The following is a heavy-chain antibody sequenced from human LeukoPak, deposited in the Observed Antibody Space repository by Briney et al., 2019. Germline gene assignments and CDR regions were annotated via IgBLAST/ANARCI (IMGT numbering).Heavy chain of an antibody. J-gene: IGHJ4*02. V-gene: IGHV1-2*02. Sequence: GASVKVSCKASGYTFTGYYMHWVRQAPGQGLEWMGWINPNSGGTNYAQKFQGRVTMTRDTSISTAYMELSRLRSDDTAVYYCARVPNIKDITIFGVVMDYWGQGTLVTVSS. D-gene: IGHD3-3*01. CDR2: INPNSGGT. CDR3: ARVPNIKDITIFGVVMDY. CDR1: GYTFTGYY.